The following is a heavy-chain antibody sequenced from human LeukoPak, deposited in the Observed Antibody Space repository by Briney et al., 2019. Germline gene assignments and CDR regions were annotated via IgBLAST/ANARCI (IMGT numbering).Heavy chain of an antibody. D-gene: IGHD5-18*01. V-gene: IGHV1-24*01. Sequence: GASVKVSCKVSGYTLTELSMHWVRQAPGKGLEWMGGFDPEDGETIYAQKFQGRVTMTEDTSTDTAYMELSSLRSEDTAVYYCATVGMAGYSYGPFDYWGQGTLVTVSS. J-gene: IGHJ4*02. CDR1: GYTLTELS. CDR2: FDPEDGET. CDR3: ATVGMAGYSYGPFDY.